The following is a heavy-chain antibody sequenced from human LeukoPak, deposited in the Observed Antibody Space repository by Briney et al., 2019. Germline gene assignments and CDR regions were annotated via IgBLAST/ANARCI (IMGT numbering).Heavy chain of an antibody. D-gene: IGHD3-22*01. CDR2: INPNSGGT. V-gene: IGHV1-2*02. Sequence: ASVKVSCKASGYTFTGYYMHWVRQAPGQGLEWMGWINPNSGGTNYAQKLQGRVTMTTDTSTSTAYMELRSLRSDDTAVYYCARDSSGYYQQFDYWGQGTLVTVSS. CDR3: ARDSSGYYQQFDY. CDR1: GYTFTGYY. J-gene: IGHJ4*02.